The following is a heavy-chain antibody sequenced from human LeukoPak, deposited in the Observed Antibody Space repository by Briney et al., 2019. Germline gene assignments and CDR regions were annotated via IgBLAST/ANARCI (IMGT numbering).Heavy chain of an antibody. CDR3: VKVRGYSYGYPFDY. V-gene: IGHV3-23*01. D-gene: IGHD5-18*01. CDR2: ISGSGGST. Sequence: PGGSLRLSCAASGFTFSSYAMSWVRQAPGKGLEWVSAISGSGGSTYYADSVKGRFTISRDNSKNTLYLQMNSLRAEDTAVYYCVKVRGYSYGYPFDYWGQGTLVTVSS. CDR1: GFTFSSYA. J-gene: IGHJ4*02.